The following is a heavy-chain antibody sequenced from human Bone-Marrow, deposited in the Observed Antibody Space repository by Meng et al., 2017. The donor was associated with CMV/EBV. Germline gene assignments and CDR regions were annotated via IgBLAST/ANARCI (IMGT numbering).Heavy chain of an antibody. Sequence: ASVKDSCKASGYTFTSYGISWVRQAPGQGLEGMGWISAYNGNTNYAQKLQGRVTMTTDTSTSTAYMELRSLRSDDTAVYYCARDRISALVDFDAFDSWGQGTMVTVSS. CDR3: ARDRISALVDFDAFDS. CDR1: GYTFTSYG. V-gene: IGHV1-18*01. CDR2: ISAYNGNT. J-gene: IGHJ3*02. D-gene: IGHD3/OR15-3a*01.